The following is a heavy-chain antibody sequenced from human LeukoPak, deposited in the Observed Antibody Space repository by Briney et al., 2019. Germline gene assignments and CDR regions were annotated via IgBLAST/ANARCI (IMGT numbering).Heavy chain of an antibody. Sequence: RGESLKISCKGSGYSFATYWSGWVRQMPGKGLEWMGINYPGDSDTTYSPSFQGQVTMSADKSISTAYLQWSSLKASDTAMYYCARRVSSSGFDAFDVWGQGTMVTVSS. J-gene: IGHJ3*01. CDR1: GYSFATYW. CDR3: ARRVSSSGFDAFDV. D-gene: IGHD5-12*01. V-gene: IGHV5-51*01. CDR2: NYPGDSDT.